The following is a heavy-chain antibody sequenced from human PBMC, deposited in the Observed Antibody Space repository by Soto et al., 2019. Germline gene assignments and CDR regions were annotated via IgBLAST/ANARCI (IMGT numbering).Heavy chain of an antibody. J-gene: IGHJ5*02. Sequence: QVQLVQSGAEEKKPGASVKVSCKASGYTFTSYAMHWVRQAPGQRLEWMGWINAGNGNTEYSQKFQGRVTITRDTSASTAYMELSSLRSEDTAVYYCARSSGWYVWFDPWGQGTLVTVSS. D-gene: IGHD6-13*01. CDR2: INAGNGNT. CDR1: GYTFTSYA. V-gene: IGHV1-3*05. CDR3: ARSSGWYVWFDP.